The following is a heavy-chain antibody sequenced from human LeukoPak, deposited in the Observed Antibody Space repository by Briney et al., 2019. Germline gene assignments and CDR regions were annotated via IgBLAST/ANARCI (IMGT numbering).Heavy chain of an antibody. J-gene: IGHJ4*02. Sequence: GGSLRLSCAVSGLTFSRYAMSWVRQAPGKGLEWVSAISESGSGTYYADSVKGRFTISRDNSKDTLSLQMNSLRAEDTAVYYCAKDIAQGYTFGSIEQDYWGQGTLVTASS. V-gene: IGHV3-23*01. CDR3: AKDIAQGYTFGSIEQDY. CDR2: ISESGSGT. D-gene: IGHD5-18*01. CDR1: GLTFSRYA.